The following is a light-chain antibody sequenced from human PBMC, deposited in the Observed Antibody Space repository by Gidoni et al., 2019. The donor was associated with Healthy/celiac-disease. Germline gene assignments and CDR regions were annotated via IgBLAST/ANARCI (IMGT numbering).Light chain of an antibody. CDR1: QRVSSN. V-gene: IGKV3-15*01. Sequence: EIVMTQSPATLSVSPGERATLSCRASQRVSSNLAWYQQKPGQAPRLLIYGASTRATGIPARFSGSGSGTEFTLTISSLQSEDFAVYYCQQYNNWLVTFXXXTKLEIK. CDR2: GAS. CDR3: QQYNNWLVT. J-gene: IGKJ2*01.